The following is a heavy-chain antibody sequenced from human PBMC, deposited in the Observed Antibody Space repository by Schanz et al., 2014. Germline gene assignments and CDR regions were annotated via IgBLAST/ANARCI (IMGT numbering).Heavy chain of an antibody. CDR2: ISGSGGNT. D-gene: IGHD3-10*01. CDR1: GFAFSSFA. CDR3: ARIGGSVFDY. J-gene: IGHJ4*02. V-gene: IGHV3-23*04. Sequence: EVQLVESGGGLVQPGGSLRLSCASSGFAFSSFAMTWVRQAPGRGLEWVSIISGSGGNTYYADAVRGRFTISRDNSKTTVYLQMNSLRAEDTAVYYCARIGGSVFDYWAQGTLVTVSS.